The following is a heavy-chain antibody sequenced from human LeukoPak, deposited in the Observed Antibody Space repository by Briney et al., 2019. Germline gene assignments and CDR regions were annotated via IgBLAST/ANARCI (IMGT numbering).Heavy chain of an antibody. J-gene: IGHJ4*02. Sequence: KPSETLSLTCTVSGGSISSYYWSWIRQPPGKGLEWIGYIYYSGSTNYNPSLKSRVTISVDMSKNQFSLKLSSVTAADTAVYYCARGSSRSDDILTGSSYWGQGTLVTVSS. CDR2: IYYSGST. D-gene: IGHD3-9*01. CDR3: ARGSSRSDDILTGSSY. V-gene: IGHV4-59*01. CDR1: GGSISSYY.